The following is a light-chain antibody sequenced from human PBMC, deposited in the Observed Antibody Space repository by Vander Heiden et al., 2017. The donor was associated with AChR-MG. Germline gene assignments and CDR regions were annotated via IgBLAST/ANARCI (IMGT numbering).Light chain of an antibody. V-gene: IGKV1D-12*01. J-gene: IGKJ4*01. CDR2: AAA. CDR3: QQANGFPLT. Sequence: DIQMTQSLSSVSASVGDRVTITCRASQGISRWLAWYQQKPGKAPQLLIYAAANLQSGVPSRFSGSGSGTDFTLTINGLQPEDFATYFCQQANGFPLTFGGGTKVEIK. CDR1: QGISRW.